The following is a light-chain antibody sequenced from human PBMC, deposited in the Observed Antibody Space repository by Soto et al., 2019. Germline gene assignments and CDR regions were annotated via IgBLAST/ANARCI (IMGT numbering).Light chain of an antibody. CDR2: EAS. V-gene: IGKV3-20*01. Sequence: DIVLTQSPATLSLSPGDSATLSCRASQSVSSNYLAWYQHKPGQTPRLLIYEASSRATGIPDRFSAGGSGTDFTLTISGLEPEDFAVFYCQQYGNSPWTFGRGTKVEIK. J-gene: IGKJ1*01. CDR3: QQYGNSPWT. CDR1: QSVSSNY.